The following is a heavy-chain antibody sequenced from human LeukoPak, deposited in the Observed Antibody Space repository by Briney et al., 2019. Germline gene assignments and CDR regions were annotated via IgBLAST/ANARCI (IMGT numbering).Heavy chain of an antibody. CDR3: ARFPLRYFDEGYYFDY. Sequence: SETLSLTCTVSGGSISSYYWSWIRQPPGKGLEWIGYIYYSGSTNYNPSLKSRVTISVDTSKNQFSLKLSSVTAADTAVYYCARFPLRYFDEGYYFDYWGQGTLVTVSS. V-gene: IGHV4-59*08. CDR2: IYYSGST. D-gene: IGHD3-9*01. CDR1: GGSISSYY. J-gene: IGHJ4*02.